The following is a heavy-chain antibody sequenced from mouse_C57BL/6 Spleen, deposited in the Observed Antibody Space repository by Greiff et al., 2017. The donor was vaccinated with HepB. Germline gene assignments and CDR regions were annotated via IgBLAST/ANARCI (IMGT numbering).Heavy chain of an antibody. CDR3: ARALYYYGSSHWYFDV. Sequence: QVQLQQPGAELVRPGSSVKLSCKASGYTFTSYWMHWVKQRPIQGLEWIGNIDPSDSETHYNQKFKDKATLTVDKSSSTAYMQLSSLTSEDSAVYYCARALYYYGSSHWYFDVWGTGTTVTVSS. CDR2: IDPSDSET. CDR1: GYTFTSYW. V-gene: IGHV1-52*01. D-gene: IGHD1-1*01. J-gene: IGHJ1*03.